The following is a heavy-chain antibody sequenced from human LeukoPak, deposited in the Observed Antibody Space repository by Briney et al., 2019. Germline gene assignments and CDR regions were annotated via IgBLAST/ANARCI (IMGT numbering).Heavy chain of an antibody. CDR1: GYTFTGYY. V-gene: IGHV1-2*02. D-gene: IGHD6-19*01. J-gene: IGHJ4*02. CDR3: ARGSYIAVAGTAGFDY. Sequence: ASVKVSCKASGYTFTGYYMHWVRQAPGQGLAWMEWINPNSGGANYAQKFQGRVTMTRDTSISTAYMELSRLRSDDTAVYYCARGSYIAVAGTAGFDYWGQGTLVTVSS. CDR2: INPNSGGA.